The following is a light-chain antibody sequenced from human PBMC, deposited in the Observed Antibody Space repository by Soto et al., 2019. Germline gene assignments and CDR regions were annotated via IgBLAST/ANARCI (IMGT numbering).Light chain of an antibody. CDR3: QQFGSSLPWT. J-gene: IGKJ1*01. Sequence: EIVLTQSPGTLSLSPGARATLSCRASQSVSSIYLARYQQKPGQPPRLLIYGASSRATGIPDRFSGSGSGTDFTLTISRLEPEDFAVYYCQQFGSSLPWTLGQGTKVEIK. CDR2: GAS. CDR1: QSVSSIY. V-gene: IGKV3-20*01.